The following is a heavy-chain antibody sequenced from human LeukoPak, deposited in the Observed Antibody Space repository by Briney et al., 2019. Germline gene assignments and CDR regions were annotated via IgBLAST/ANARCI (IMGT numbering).Heavy chain of an antibody. J-gene: IGHJ4*02. CDR2: INHSGST. D-gene: IGHD3-16*01. CDR3: ARDNDSRDPPHFDY. CDR1: GGSFSGYY. Sequence: SGTLSLTCAVYGGSFSGYYWNWIRQSPGMGLEWIGEINHSGSTNYNPSLKSRVTISVDTSKNQLSLKLSSVTAADTAVYYCARDNDSRDPPHFDYWGQGTLVTVSS. V-gene: IGHV4-34*01.